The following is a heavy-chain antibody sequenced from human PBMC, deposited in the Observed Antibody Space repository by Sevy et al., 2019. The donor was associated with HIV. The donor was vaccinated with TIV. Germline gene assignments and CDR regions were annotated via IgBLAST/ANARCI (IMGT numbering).Heavy chain of an antibody. CDR1: GGSFSGYY. Sequence: SETLSLTCAVYGGSFSGYYWSWIRQPPGKGLEWIGEINHSGSTNYNPSLKSRVTISVDTSKNKFSLKLSSVTAADTAVYYCARGYYYGSGSYYRGYYYYYYGMDVWGQGTTVTVSS. CDR3: ARGYYYGSGSYYRGYYYYYYGMDV. J-gene: IGHJ6*02. CDR2: INHSGST. V-gene: IGHV4-34*01. D-gene: IGHD3-10*01.